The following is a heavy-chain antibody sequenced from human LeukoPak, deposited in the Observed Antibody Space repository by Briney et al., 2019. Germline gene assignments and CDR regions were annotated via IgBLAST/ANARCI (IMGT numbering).Heavy chain of an antibody. CDR3: ARGLFRYYYDSSGYSAFDY. Sequence: SETLSLTCTVSGGSISSYYWSWIRQPPGKGLEWIGYIYYSGSTNYNPSLKSRVTISVDTSENQFSLKLGSVTAADTAVYYCARGLFRYYYDSSGYSAFDYWGQGTLVTVSS. CDR1: GGSISSYY. CDR2: IYYSGST. V-gene: IGHV4-59*08. J-gene: IGHJ4*02. D-gene: IGHD3-22*01.